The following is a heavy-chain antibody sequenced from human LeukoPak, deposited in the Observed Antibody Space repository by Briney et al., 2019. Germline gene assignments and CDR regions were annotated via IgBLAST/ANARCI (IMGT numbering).Heavy chain of an antibody. J-gene: IGHJ4*02. CDR2: IQYDGSNK. D-gene: IGHD6-13*01. V-gene: IGHV3-30*02. CDR1: GFTFSSYG. CDR3: AKESYSLGFDY. Sequence: GGSLRLSYAASGFTFSSYGMHWVRQAPGKGLEWVAFIQYDGSNKYYADSVKGRFTISRDNSKNTPSLQMNSLRTEDTAVYYCAKESYSLGFDYWGQGTLVTVSS.